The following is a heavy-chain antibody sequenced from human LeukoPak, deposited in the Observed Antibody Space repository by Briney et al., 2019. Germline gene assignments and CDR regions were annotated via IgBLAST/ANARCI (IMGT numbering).Heavy chain of an antibody. J-gene: IGHJ4*02. CDR2: ISYDGSNK. CDR1: GFTFSSYG. D-gene: IGHD5-18*01. V-gene: IGHV3-30*18. CDR3: AKPYSYGCGVAYYFDY. Sequence: GGSLRLSCAASGFTFSSYGIHWVRQAPGKGLEWVAVISYDGSNKYYADSVKGRFTISRDNSKNTLYLQMNSLRAEDTAVYYCAKPYSYGCGVAYYFDYWGQGTLVTVSS.